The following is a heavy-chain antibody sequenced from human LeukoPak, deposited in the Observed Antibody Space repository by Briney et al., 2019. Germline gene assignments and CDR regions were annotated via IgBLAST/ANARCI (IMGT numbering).Heavy chain of an antibody. V-gene: IGHV3-23*01. J-gene: IGHJ3*02. CDR1: GFTFMTYS. Sequence: PGGSLRLSCVTSGFTFMTYSMIWVRQAPGKGLEWVAGIYGSGRDTFYADSVKGRFTISRDNSKNTLYLQMNSLRAEDTAVYYCAKSVHYYDSSLDAFDIWGQGTMVTVSS. CDR2: IYGSGRDT. CDR3: AKSVHYYDSSLDAFDI. D-gene: IGHD3-22*01.